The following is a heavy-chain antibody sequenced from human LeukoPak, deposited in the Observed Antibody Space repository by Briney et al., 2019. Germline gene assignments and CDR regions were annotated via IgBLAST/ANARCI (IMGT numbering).Heavy chain of an antibody. CDR2: INPNSGGT. CDR1: GYTFTGYF. D-gene: IGHD3-22*01. CDR3: ARALYYDSSGYFN. J-gene: IGHJ4*02. Sequence: ASVKVSCKASGYTFTGYFMHWVRQAPGQGLEWMGWINPNSGGTNYAQKFQGRVTMTGDTSISTAYMDLSSLRSDDTAVYYCARALYYDSSGYFNWGQGTLVTVSS. V-gene: IGHV1-2*02.